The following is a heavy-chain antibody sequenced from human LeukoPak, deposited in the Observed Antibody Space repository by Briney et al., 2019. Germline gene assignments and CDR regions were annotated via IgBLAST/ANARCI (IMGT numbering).Heavy chain of an antibody. V-gene: IGHV3-30*18. Sequence: RGSLRLSCAASGFTFSSYGMHWVRQAPGKGLEWVAVISYDGSNKYYADSVKGRFTISRDNSKNTLYLQMNSLRPEDTSVYYCAKQEGATGYFDYWGQGTLVTVSS. J-gene: IGHJ4*02. CDR1: GFTFSSYG. CDR3: AKQEGATGYFDY. D-gene: IGHD1-26*01. CDR2: ISYDGSNK.